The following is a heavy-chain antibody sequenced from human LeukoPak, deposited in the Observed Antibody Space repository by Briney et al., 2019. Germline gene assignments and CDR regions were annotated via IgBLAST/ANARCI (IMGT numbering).Heavy chain of an antibody. Sequence: PGGSPRLSCVGSGFDFNYYDINWVRQAPGKGPEWVSSISSRSSYIYFADSAKGRFTISRDNANGSVFLHMTSLRPEDTAVYYCARRGGMSSGRSFDHWGQGTLVTVSS. J-gene: IGHJ4*02. V-gene: IGHV3-21*01. D-gene: IGHD3-16*01. CDR2: ISSRSSYI. CDR1: GFDFNYYD. CDR3: ARRGGMSSGRSFDH.